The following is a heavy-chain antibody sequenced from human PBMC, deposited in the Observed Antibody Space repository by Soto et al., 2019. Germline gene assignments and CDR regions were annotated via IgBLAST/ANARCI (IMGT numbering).Heavy chain of an antibody. D-gene: IGHD3-10*01. J-gene: IGHJ4*02. V-gene: IGHV4-4*07. CDR1: GGSISYYY. Sequence: SETLSLTCTVSGGSISYYYWNWIRQSAGKGLEWIGRIYSSGSTNYNPSLKSRISMSIDTSKNQFSLKVRAVSAADTAVYYCARDYGSGSYYTFDYWGQGTQGTVSS. CDR2: IYSSGST. CDR3: ARDYGSGSYYTFDY.